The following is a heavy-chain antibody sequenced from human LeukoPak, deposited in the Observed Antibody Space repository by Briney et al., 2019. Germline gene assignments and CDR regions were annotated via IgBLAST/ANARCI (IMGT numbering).Heavy chain of an antibody. J-gene: IGHJ4*02. CDR2: INHSGST. CDR3: SRDKSSSGRPFDY. Sequence: SETLSLTCAVYGGSFSGYYWSWIRQPPGKGLEWIGEINHSGSTNYNPSLKSRVIISVDTSRNQFSLKLNSVTAADTAVYYCSRDKSSSGRPFDYWGQGALVTVSS. V-gene: IGHV4-34*01. CDR1: GGSFSGYY. D-gene: IGHD6-19*01.